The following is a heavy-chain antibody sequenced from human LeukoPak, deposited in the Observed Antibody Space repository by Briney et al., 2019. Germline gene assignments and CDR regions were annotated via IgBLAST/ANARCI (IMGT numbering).Heavy chain of an antibody. D-gene: IGHD6-19*01. V-gene: IGHV3-21*01. CDR3: ARTIAVAGSYGMDV. Sequence: PGGSLRLSCVVSGFSFSSYGMNWVRQAPGKGLEWVSSISGSSTYIYYADSVKGRFTISRDNAKNSLYLQMNSLRAEDTAVYYYARTIAVAGSYGMDVWGQGTTVTVSS. CDR2: ISGSSTYI. J-gene: IGHJ6*02. CDR1: GFSFSSYG.